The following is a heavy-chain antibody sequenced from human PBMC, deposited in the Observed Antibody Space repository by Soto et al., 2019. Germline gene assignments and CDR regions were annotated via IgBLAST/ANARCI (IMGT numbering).Heavy chain of an antibody. J-gene: IGHJ4*02. D-gene: IGHD6-19*01. CDR2: IIPTFGTA. V-gene: IGHV1-69*01. Sequence: QVQLVQSGAEVKKPGSSVKVSCKASGGTFSSYAISWVRQAPGQGLEWMGGIIPTFGTANYAQKFQGRVTITADESTSTAYMELSSLRSEDTAVYYCALFPPHSSGWYEGPDYWGQGTLVTVSS. CDR3: ALFPPHSSGWYEGPDY. CDR1: GGTFSSYA.